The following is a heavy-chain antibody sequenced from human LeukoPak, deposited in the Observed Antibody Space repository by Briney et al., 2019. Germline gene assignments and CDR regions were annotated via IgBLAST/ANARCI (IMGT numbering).Heavy chain of an antibody. V-gene: IGHV4-59*01. Sequence: SETLSLTCTVSGGSISSYYWTWIRQPPGKGLEWIGYIHYSRGTNYNPSLKSRVTISIDTSKNQFSLKLSSVTAADTAVYHCVRLQPNTGEWAFDIWGQGTMVTVSS. J-gene: IGHJ3*02. CDR2: IHYSRGT. CDR3: VRLQPNTGEWAFDI. CDR1: GGSISSYY. D-gene: IGHD1-1*01.